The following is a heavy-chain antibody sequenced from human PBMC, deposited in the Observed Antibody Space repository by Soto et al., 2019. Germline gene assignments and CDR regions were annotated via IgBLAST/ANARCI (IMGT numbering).Heavy chain of an antibody. CDR1: GFIFSDYY. J-gene: IGHJ4*02. D-gene: IGHD3-16*01. Sequence: EVQLMESGGGLVQPGGSLRLSCAASGFIFSDYYMDWVRQVPGKGLEWVGRTRNKVNSFSAEYAAAVKGRFSIYRDASKDSMYLQMNSLKDDDTAVYYCARDTGGSYDYWGQGALVTVSS. CDR2: TRNKVNSFSA. V-gene: IGHV3-72*01. CDR3: ARDTGGSYDY.